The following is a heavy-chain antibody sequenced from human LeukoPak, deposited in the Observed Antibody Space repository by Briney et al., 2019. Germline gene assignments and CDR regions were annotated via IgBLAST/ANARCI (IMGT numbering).Heavy chain of an antibody. V-gene: IGHV4-4*07. Sequence: SETLSLTCTVSGGSISRYYWSWIRQPAGKGLEWIGRIYTRGSTNYNPSLKSRVTMSVDTSKNQFSLKLSSVTAADTAVYYCAGEGHYYDSSGYYYGGEDYWGQGTLVTVSS. CDR2: IYTRGST. CDR1: GGSISRYY. CDR3: AGEGHYYDSSGYYYGGEDY. J-gene: IGHJ4*02. D-gene: IGHD3-22*01.